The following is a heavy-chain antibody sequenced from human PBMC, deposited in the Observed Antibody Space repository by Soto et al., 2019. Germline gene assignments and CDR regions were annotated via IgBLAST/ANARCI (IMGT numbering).Heavy chain of an antibody. J-gene: IGHJ4*02. V-gene: IGHV1-18*01. CDR1: GYTFTSYG. Sequence: QVQLVQSGAEVKKPGASVKVSCKASGYTFTSYGISWVRQAPGQGLEWMGWISAYNGNTNYAQKLQGRVTMTTDTSTSTAYMELRSLRSDDTAVYYCARDPDLDCIGGSCYFDYWGQGTLVTVSS. D-gene: IGHD2-15*01. CDR3: ARDPDLDCIGGSCYFDY. CDR2: ISAYNGNT.